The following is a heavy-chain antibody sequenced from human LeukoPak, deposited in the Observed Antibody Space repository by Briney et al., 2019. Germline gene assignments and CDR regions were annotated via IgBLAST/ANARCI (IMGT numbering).Heavy chain of an antibody. Sequence: PSETLSLTCTVSGVSIISSNYYWGWFRQPPGKGPQWIASVFYTGTTRHNPSLKSRVTISVDTSKNEFSLSLSSVTAEDTAMYYCARRLGSSADGILKYYFDYWGQGTLVTVSS. CDR2: VFYTGTT. V-gene: IGHV4-39*01. J-gene: IGHJ4*02. CDR1: GVSIISSNYY. D-gene: IGHD6-13*01. CDR3: ARRLGSSADGILKYYFDY.